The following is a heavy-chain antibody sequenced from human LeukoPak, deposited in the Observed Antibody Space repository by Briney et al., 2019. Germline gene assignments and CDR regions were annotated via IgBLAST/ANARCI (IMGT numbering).Heavy chain of an antibody. CDR1: GYTFTSYD. V-gene: IGHV1-8*01. CDR3: TRSVRDGTIDY. J-gene: IGHJ4*02. CDR2: MNPNSGKT. Sequence: ASVKVSCKASGYTFTSYDVNWVRQANGQGLEWMGWMNPNSGKTGYAQKFQGRVTMTRTTSIRTAYMELSNLRSEDTAVYYCTRSVRDGTIDYWGQGTLVTVSS.